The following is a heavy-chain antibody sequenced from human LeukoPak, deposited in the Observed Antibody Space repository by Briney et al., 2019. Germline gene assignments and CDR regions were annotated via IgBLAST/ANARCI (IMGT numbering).Heavy chain of an antibody. CDR1: GFTFSDFR. Sequence: PGGSLRLSCAASGFTFSDFRMEWFRQAPGKGLEWVANINKDGSDKYYMDSVTGRFSISRDNAKNSLSLQMNSLRVDDTAVYYCARQRAGFTVTTSDYWGQGTLVTVSS. J-gene: IGHJ4*02. CDR2: INKDGSDK. D-gene: IGHD4-17*01. CDR3: ARQRAGFTVTTSDY. V-gene: IGHV3-7*01.